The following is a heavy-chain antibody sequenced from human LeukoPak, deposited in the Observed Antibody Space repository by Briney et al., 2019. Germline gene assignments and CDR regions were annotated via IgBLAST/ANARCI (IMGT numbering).Heavy chain of an antibody. D-gene: IGHD3-3*01. Sequence: GGSLRLSCAASGFTFSSYSMNWVRQAPGKGLEWVSYISSSSSTIYYADSVKGRFTISRDNAKNSLYLQMNSLRAEDTAVYYCARDRAHPYYDFWSGYLYYFDYWGQGTLVTVSS. V-gene: IGHV3-48*01. J-gene: IGHJ4*02. CDR1: GFTFSSYS. CDR3: ARDRAHPYYDFWSGYLYYFDY. CDR2: ISSSSSTI.